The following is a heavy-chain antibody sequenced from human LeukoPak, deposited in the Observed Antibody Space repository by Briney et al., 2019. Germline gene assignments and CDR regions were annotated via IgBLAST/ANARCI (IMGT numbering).Heavy chain of an antibody. V-gene: IGHV1-2*06. CDR2: INPNSGGT. CDR3: ARRYLGSGSLPGL. D-gene: IGHD3-10*01. J-gene: IGHJ4*02. Sequence: ASVKVSCKXSGYTFTGYYMHWVRQAPGQGLEWMGRINPNSGGTNYAQKFQGRVTMTRDTSISTAYMELSRLRSDDTAVYYCARRYLGSGSLPGLWGQGTLVTVSS. CDR1: GYTFTGYY.